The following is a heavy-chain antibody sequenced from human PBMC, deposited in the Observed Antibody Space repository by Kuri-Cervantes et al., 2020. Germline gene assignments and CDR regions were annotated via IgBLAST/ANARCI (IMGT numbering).Heavy chain of an antibody. CDR2: INTDGSGT. Sequence: GESLKISCAASGFTFSSYWMHWVRQAPGKGLVWVSRINTDGSGTSYGDSVKGRFTISRDNAKNTLFLQMSSLRAEDTAVYYCARDSVRDDFWSGYYMKNAFFDYWGQGTLVTVSS. CDR1: GFTFSSYW. D-gene: IGHD3-3*01. J-gene: IGHJ4*02. CDR3: ARDSVRDDFWSGYYMKNAFFDY. V-gene: IGHV3-74*01.